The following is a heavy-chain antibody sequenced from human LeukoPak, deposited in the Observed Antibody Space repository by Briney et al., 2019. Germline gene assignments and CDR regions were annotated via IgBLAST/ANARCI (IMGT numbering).Heavy chain of an antibody. CDR2: INSDGSST. Sequence: GGSLRLSCAASGFTFSSYWMHWVRQAPGKGLVWVSRINSDGSSTSYADSVKGRFTISRDNAKNTVYLQMNSLRAEDTAVYYCARGRSGSYGFFDYWSLGKLVTVSS. CDR3: ARGRSGSYGFFDY. V-gene: IGHV3-74*01. J-gene: IGHJ4*02. D-gene: IGHD3-10*01. CDR1: GFTFSSYW.